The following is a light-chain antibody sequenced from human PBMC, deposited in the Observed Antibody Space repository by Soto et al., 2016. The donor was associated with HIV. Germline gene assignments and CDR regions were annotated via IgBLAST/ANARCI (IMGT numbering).Light chain of an antibody. CDR1: NVGSKS. Sequence: SYVLTQPPSVSVAPGKTARITCGGTNVGSKSVHWYQQKPGQAPMLVVYDDSDRPSGIPERFSGSNSGNTATLTISRVDIGDEADYYCQVWDSGSDPVVFGGGTKLTVL. CDR3: QVWDSGSDPVV. CDR2: DDS. J-gene: IGLJ2*01. V-gene: IGLV3-21*03.